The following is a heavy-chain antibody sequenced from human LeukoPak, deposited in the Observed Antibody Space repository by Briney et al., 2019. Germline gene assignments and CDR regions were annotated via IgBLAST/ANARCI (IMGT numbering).Heavy chain of an antibody. D-gene: IGHD2-2*02. J-gene: IGHJ6*03. CDR1: GFTFSSYA. Sequence: GGSLRLSCAASGFTFSSYAMSWVRQAPGKGLEWVSSIGGSGGSTYYADSVKGRFTISRDNSKNTLYLQMNSLRAEDTAVYYCASNGYCSSTSCYTSSGYYYYYMDVWGKGTTVTVSS. CDR3: ASNGYCSSTSCYTSSGYYYYYMDV. CDR2: IGGSGGST. V-gene: IGHV3-23*01.